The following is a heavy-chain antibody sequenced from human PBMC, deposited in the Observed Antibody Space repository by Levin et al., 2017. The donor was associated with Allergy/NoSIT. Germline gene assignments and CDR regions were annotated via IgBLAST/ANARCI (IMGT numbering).Heavy chain of an antibody. V-gene: IGHV4-4*07. CDR1: GASISSFY. CDR3: ATSGYCSGGTCYSA. J-gene: IGHJ4*02. D-gene: IGHD2-15*01. CDR2: IYTSGST. Sequence: SQTLSLTCTVSGASISSFYWSWIRQPAGKGLEWIGRIYTSGSTNYNPSLKSRVTMSVDTSKNQFSLKLSSVTAADTAVYYCATSGYCSGGTCYSAWSQGTLVTVSP.